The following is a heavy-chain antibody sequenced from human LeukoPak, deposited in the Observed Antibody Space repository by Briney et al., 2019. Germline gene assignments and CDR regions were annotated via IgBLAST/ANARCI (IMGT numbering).Heavy chain of an antibody. CDR3: VCRIGGAPQ. J-gene: IGHJ4*02. V-gene: IGHV3-53*01. CDR2: IYSGGST. Sequence: GGSLRLSCAASGFTVSNNYKSWVRQAPGKGLEWVSVIYSGGSTYYADSVKGRFTISRDNSKNTLYLQMSSLRADDTAVYYCVCRIGGAPQWGQGTLVTVSS. D-gene: IGHD1-26*01. CDR1: GFTVSNNY.